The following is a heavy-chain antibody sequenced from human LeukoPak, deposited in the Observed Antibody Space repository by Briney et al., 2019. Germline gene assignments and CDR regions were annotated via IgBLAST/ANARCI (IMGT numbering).Heavy chain of an antibody. Sequence: LETLSLTCSASGASISGHYWSWIRQPPGKGLEWIAYIYHSEAPNYNPSLNARVTMSLDMSKNQFSLRLTSVTAADTAIYYCARGHYDLAPWGQGILVTVSS. CDR2: IYHSEAP. D-gene: IGHD3/OR15-3a*01. V-gene: IGHV4-59*08. CDR3: ARGHYDLAP. J-gene: IGHJ5*02. CDR1: GASISGHY.